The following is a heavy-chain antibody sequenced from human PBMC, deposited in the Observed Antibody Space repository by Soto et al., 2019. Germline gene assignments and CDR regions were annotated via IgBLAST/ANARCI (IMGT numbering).Heavy chain of an antibody. CDR2: IIPGFGTA. Sequence: QVQLVQSGAEVNKPGSSVKVSCKASGGTSSSYAISWVRQAPGQGLEGMGGIIPGFGTANYAKKFQGRVTITADESTSTAYMELSSLRSEDTAVYYCARDLVVGSSTSCYDGCWFDPWGQGTLVTVSS. V-gene: IGHV1-69*01. CDR3: ARDLVVGSSTSCYDGCWFDP. CDR1: GGTSSSYA. J-gene: IGHJ5*02. D-gene: IGHD2-2*01.